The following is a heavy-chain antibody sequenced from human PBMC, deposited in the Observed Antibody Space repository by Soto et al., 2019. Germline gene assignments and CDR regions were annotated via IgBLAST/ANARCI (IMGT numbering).Heavy chain of an antibody. CDR1: GYTFTGYY. CDR3: ARDGRGSGHYYYYGMDV. V-gene: IGHV1-2*04. Sequence: ASVKVSCKASGYTFTGYYMHWVRQAPGQGLEWMGWINPNSGGTNYAQKFQGWVTMTRDTSISTAYMELSRLRSDDTAVYYCARDGRGSGHYYYYGMDVWGQGTTVTVSS. CDR2: INPNSGGT. D-gene: IGHD3-16*01. J-gene: IGHJ6*02.